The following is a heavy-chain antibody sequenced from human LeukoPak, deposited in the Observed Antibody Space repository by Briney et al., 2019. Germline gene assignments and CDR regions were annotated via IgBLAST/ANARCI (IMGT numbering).Heavy chain of an antibody. V-gene: IGHV3-23*01. CDR3: AKGSSGYFADL. CDR1: GFILNNYG. Sequence: GGSLRLSCAASGFILNNYGLIWVRQAPGKGLEWVSAISNDGGGTTYADFVNGRFTISRDNSKNTLFLQMNSLRAEDTALYYCAKGSSGYFADLWGQGTLVTVSS. CDR2: ISNDGGGT. D-gene: IGHD3-22*01. J-gene: IGHJ5*02.